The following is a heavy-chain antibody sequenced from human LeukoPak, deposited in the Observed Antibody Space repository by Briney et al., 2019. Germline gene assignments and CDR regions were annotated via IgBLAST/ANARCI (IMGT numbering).Heavy chain of an antibody. Sequence: PGGSLRLSCAASGFTFSDYYMSWIRQAPGKGLEWVSYISSSGSTIYYADSVKGRFTISRDNSKNTLYLQMNSLRAEDTAVYYCARWMASSGPLRQFDYWGQGTLVTVSS. CDR1: GFTFSDYY. V-gene: IGHV3-11*04. J-gene: IGHJ4*02. D-gene: IGHD3-22*01. CDR2: ISSSGSTI. CDR3: ARWMASSGPLRQFDY.